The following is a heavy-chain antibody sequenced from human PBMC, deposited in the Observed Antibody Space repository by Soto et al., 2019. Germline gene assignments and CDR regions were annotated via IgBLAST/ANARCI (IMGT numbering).Heavy chain of an antibody. CDR2: ISSGGSSI. D-gene: IGHD5-18*01. V-gene: IGHV3-21*01. CDR3: ARGMYGFTYGKIDS. J-gene: IGHJ4*02. CDR1: GFTFSSYS. Sequence: PGGSLRLSCVVSGFTFSSYSMNWFRQAPGEGLEWVSSISSGGSSIYYADSVKGRFTISRDNAKNSLYLQMNSLTGEDTAVYFCARGMYGFTYGKIDSWGQGTLVTVSS.